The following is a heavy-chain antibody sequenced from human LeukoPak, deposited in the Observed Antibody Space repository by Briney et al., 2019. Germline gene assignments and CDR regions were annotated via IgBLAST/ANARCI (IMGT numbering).Heavy chain of an antibody. J-gene: IGHJ5*02. CDR2: SSPYNGNT. CDR3: AKGDGVLLWFGESEDGGWFDP. D-gene: IGHD3-10*01. CDR1: GYTFTTYG. V-gene: IGHV1-18*01. Sequence: GASVKVSCKASGYTFTTYGISWVRQAPGQGLEWMGWSSPYNGNTNYAQKLRGRVTMTTDTSTSTAYMELRSLRSDDTAVYYCAKGDGVLLWFGESEDGGWFDPWGQGTLVTVSS.